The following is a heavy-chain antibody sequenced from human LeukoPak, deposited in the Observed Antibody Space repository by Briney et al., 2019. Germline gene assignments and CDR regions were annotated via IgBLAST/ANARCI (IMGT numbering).Heavy chain of an antibody. J-gene: IGHJ4*02. V-gene: IGHV3-9*01. CDR1: GFTFDDYA. CDR3: AKEEGGRGGLFDY. Sequence: PGRSLRLSCAASGFTFDDYAMHWVRQAPGKGLEWVSGISWNSGSIGYADSVKGRFTISRDNAKNTLYLQMNSLRAEDTALYYCAKEEGGRGGLFDYWGQGTLVTVSS. CDR2: ISWNSGSI. D-gene: IGHD3-16*01.